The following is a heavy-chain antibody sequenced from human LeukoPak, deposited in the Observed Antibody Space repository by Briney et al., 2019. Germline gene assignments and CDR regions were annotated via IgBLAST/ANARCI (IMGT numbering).Heavy chain of an antibody. CDR2: IYPGDSDA. J-gene: IGHJ4*02. Sequence: KFGESLQISCKGSGYSFNSYWIGWVRQLPGKGLKWMGIIYPGDSDARYSPSFQGQVTISADKSISTAYLQWSSLKASDTAMYYCARQMDQGIPYWDYWGQGTLVTVSS. D-gene: IGHD2-21*01. CDR3: ARQMDQGIPYWDY. V-gene: IGHV5-51*01. CDR1: GYSFNSYW.